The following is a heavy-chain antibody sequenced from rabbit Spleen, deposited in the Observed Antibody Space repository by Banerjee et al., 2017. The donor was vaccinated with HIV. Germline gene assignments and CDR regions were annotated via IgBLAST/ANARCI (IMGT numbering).Heavy chain of an antibody. D-gene: IGHD1-1*01. V-gene: IGHV1S47*01. CDR2: IFPSFGLT. CDR3: ARGFPSSSGYYLNL. Sequence: HDQLGEAGGVLGHPEGAVELTCKVSGFAFSDRDVTCWVRQAPGKGPEWIAYIFPSFGLTNYANSVKGRFSISSANAQNTVFLQMTNLTASDTATYFCARGFPSSSGYYLNLWGPGTLVTVS. J-gene: IGHJ4*01. CDR1: GFAFSDRDV.